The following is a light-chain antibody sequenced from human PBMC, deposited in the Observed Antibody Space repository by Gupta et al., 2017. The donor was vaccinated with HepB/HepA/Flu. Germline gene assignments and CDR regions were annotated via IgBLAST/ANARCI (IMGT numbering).Light chain of an antibody. V-gene: IGKV1-39*01. CDR1: QNILSY. Sequence: DIHMTQSPSSLSASVGDRVTITCRASQNILSYLNWYQQKPGKAPKVLILSASHLQSGVPLRFSGSGSGTXFSLTIXSLHPEDFAAYYCQQGFTTPWTFGXGTKVEI. CDR3: QQGFTTPWT. CDR2: SAS. J-gene: IGKJ1*01.